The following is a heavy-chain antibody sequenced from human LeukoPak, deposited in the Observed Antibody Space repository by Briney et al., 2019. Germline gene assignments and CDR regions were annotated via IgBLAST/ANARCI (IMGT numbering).Heavy chain of an antibody. D-gene: IGHD3-22*01. V-gene: IGHV3-15*01. CDR2: IKSKTDGGTT. CDR1: GFSFSNAW. CDR3: TTGLNYYDSSGYYYGGVYFDY. Sequence: NTGGSLRLSCAASGFSFSNAWMSWVRQAPGKGLEWVGRIKSKTDGGTTDYAAPVKGRFTISRDDSKNTLYLQMNSLKTEDTAVYYCTTGLNYYDSSGYYYGGVYFDYWGQGTLVTVSS. J-gene: IGHJ4*02.